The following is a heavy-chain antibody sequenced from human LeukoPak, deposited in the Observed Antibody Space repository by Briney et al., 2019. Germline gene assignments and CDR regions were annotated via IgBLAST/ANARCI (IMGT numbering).Heavy chain of an antibody. D-gene: IGHD3-22*01. J-gene: IGHJ4*02. V-gene: IGHV3-9*01. CDR2: ISWNSGSI. Sequence: GGSLRLSCAASGFTFDDYAMHWVRQAPGKGLEWVSGISWNSGSIGYADSVKGRFTISRDNAKNSLYLQMNSLRAEDTALYYCAKETYYYDSSGYQYYFDCWGQGTLVTVSS. CDR1: GFTFDDYA. CDR3: AKETYYYDSSGYQYYFDC.